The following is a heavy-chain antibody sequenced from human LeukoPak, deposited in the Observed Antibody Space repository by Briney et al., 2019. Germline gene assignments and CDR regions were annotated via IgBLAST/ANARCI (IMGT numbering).Heavy chain of an antibody. CDR3: TRVGRPGY. CDR1: GGSFSGYY. J-gene: IGHJ4*02. D-gene: IGHD3/OR15-3a*01. V-gene: IGHV4-34*01. Sequence: SETLSLTCAVYGGSFSGYYWSWIRQPPGKGLEWIGEINHSGSTNYNPSLKSRATISVDTSKNQFSLKLSSVTAADTAVYYCTRVGRPGYWGQGTLVTVSS. CDR2: INHSGST.